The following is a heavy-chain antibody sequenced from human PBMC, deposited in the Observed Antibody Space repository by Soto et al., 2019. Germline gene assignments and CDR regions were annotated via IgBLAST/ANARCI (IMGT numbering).Heavy chain of an antibody. CDR1: GYTFTNYD. CDR2: TNPKSGYT. CDR3: ARTAGDLDY. J-gene: IGHJ4*02. Sequence: QVQLVQSGAEVKKPGASVKVSCKTSGYTFTNYDINWVRQATGQGLEWMGWTNPKSGYTGSAQKLQGRVTMTRDPSIRTAYMDLHSLTSEDPAVYHCARTAGDLDYWGQGTLITVSS. V-gene: IGHV1-8*01.